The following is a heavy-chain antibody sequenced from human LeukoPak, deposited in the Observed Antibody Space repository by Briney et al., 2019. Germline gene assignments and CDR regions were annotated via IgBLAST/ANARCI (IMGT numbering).Heavy chain of an antibody. Sequence: PSETLSLTCTVSGGSISSYYWSWIRQPPGKGLEWIGYIYYSGSTNYNPSLKSRVTISVDTSKNQFSLKLSSVTAADTAVYYCARQDSGSYLVDYWGQGTLVTVSS. J-gene: IGHJ4*02. V-gene: IGHV4-59*01. CDR2: IYYSGST. CDR3: ARQDSGSYLVDY. D-gene: IGHD1-26*01. CDR1: GGSISSYY.